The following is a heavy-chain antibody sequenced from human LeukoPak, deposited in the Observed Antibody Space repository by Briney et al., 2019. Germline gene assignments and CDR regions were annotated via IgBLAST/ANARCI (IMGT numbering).Heavy chain of an antibody. Sequence: GGSLRLSCEASGFTFSNYAMAWVRQAPGKGLEWVSLITGTSGRTYYAASVKGRFTISRDNSKNTLYLEMSGLRAEDTAVYYCAHGSMYQLDYWGQGTLVTVSS. V-gene: IGHV3-23*01. J-gene: IGHJ4*02. D-gene: IGHD2-2*01. CDR1: GFTFSNYA. CDR3: AHGSMYQLDY. CDR2: ITGTSGRT.